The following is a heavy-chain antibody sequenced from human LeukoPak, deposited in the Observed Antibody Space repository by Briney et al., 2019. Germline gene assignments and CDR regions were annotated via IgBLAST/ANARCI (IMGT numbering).Heavy chain of an antibody. J-gene: IGHJ4*02. Sequence: GGSLRLSCEASEFILSSYAMSWVRQAPGKGLEWVSSISGNGAHPYYADSVRGRFTISRDNAKNSLYLQMNSLRVEDTAVYFCARFVDQSTYYFDSWGQGTLVTVSS. V-gene: IGHV3-23*01. CDR1: EFILSSYA. D-gene: IGHD3-10*01. CDR2: ISGNGAHP. CDR3: ARFVDQSTYYFDS.